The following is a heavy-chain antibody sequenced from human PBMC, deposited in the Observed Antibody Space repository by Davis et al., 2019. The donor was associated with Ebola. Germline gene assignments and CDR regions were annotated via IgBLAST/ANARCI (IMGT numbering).Heavy chain of an antibody. CDR2: IRNKGNSYTT. V-gene: IGHV3-72*01. D-gene: IGHD6-19*01. CDR3: ARGLYSNGSPNY. J-gene: IGHJ4*02. CDR1: GFTFSDHY. Sequence: GESLKISCAASGFTFSDHYMDWVRQAPGQGLEWVARIRNKGNSYTTEYAASVKGRFTISRDNAQNTLYLQMNSLGAEDTAVYFCARGLYSNGSPNYWGQGTLVTVSA.